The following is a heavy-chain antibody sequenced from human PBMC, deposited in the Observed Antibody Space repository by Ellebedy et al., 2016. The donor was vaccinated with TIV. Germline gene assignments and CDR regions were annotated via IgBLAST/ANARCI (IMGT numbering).Heavy chain of an antibody. CDR2: IYYSENT. V-gene: IGHV4-61*03. CDR1: GGSVNSGSYF. CDR3: AREGYDILTGYSYGMDV. J-gene: IGHJ6*02. Sequence: PSETLSLTCTVSGGSVNSGSYFWSWLRQPPGKGLEWIGYIYYSENTNYNPSLKSRVTISLDKSKNHFSLKLSSVTAADPAWYYCAREGYDILTGYSYGMDVWGQGTTVTVSS. D-gene: IGHD3-9*01.